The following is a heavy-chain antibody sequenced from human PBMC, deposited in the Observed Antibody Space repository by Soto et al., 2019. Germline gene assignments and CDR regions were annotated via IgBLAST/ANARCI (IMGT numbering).Heavy chain of an antibody. D-gene: IGHD7-27*01. J-gene: IGHJ3*02. CDR3: ARALGYAFDI. Sequence: GGSLRLSCAASGFTFSSYAMHWVRPAPGKGLEYVSAISSNGGSTYYANSVKGRFTISRDNSKNTLYLQMGSLRAEDMAVYYCARALGYAFDIWGQGTMVTVS. CDR2: ISSNGGST. V-gene: IGHV3-64*01. CDR1: GFTFSSYA.